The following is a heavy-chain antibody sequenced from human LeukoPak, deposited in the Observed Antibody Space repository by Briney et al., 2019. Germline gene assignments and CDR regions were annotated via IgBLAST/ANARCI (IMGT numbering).Heavy chain of an antibody. V-gene: IGHV4-59*01. CDR2: IYYSGST. Sequence: SETLSLTCTVSGGSISSYYWSWIRQPPGKGLEWIGYIYYSGSTNYNPSLKSRVTISVDTSKNQFSLKLSSVTAADTAVYYCARELEARSITIFGVPLGYWGQGTLVTVSS. CDR1: GGSISSYY. D-gene: IGHD3-3*01. J-gene: IGHJ4*02. CDR3: ARELEARSITIFGVPLGY.